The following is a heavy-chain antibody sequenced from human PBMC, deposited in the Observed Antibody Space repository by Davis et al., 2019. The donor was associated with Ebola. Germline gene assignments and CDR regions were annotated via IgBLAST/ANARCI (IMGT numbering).Heavy chain of an antibody. V-gene: IGHV3-23*01. CDR1: GFAFSTYG. CDR3: AKALRGFGP. D-gene: IGHD3-10*01. Sequence: PGGSLRLSCAASGFAFSTYGMTWVRQAPGEGLVWVSTISSGGGGTYYADSVKGRFTISRDNSKNTLYLQMDNLRAEDTAVYYCAKALRGFGPWGHGTLVTVSS. J-gene: IGHJ4*01. CDR2: ISSGGGGT.